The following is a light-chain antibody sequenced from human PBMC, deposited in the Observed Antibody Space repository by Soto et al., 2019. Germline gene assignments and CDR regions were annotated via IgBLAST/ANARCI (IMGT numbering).Light chain of an antibody. CDR1: QTISNW. J-gene: IGKJ1*01. CDR2: AAS. V-gene: IGKV1-12*01. Sequence: DIQMTQSPSSVSASVGDTVTITCRASQTISNWVAWYQQKPGKAPKLLIYAASTLQSGVPSRFSGSGFGTDFTLTITSLQPEDLAIYFCQQANSSPQTFGQGTKV. CDR3: QQANSSPQT.